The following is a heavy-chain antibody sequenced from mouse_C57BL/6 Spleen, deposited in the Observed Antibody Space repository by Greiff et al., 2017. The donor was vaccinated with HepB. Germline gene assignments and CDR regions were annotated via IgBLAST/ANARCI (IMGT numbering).Heavy chain of an antibody. Sequence: QVHVKQPGAELVMPGASVKLSCKASGYTFTSYWMHWVKQRPGQGLEWIGEIDPSDSYTNYNQKFKGKSTLTVDKSSSTAYMQLSSLTSEDSAVYYCAREAAGITTVVATRDWFAYWGQGTLVTVSA. CDR1: GYTFTSYW. CDR2: IDPSDSYT. V-gene: IGHV1-69*01. D-gene: IGHD1-1*01. CDR3: AREAAGITTVVATRDWFAY. J-gene: IGHJ3*01.